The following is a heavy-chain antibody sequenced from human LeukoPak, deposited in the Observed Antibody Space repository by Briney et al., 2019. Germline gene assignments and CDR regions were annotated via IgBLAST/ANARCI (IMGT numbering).Heavy chain of an antibody. CDR3: ARISSGSKSGLDY. Sequence: GASVKVSCKASGYTFTDYYMHWVQQAPGKGLEWMGRVDPEDVETIYAEKFQGRVTITRDTSASTAYMELSSLRSEDTAVYYCARISSGSKSGLDYWGQGTLVTVSS. J-gene: IGHJ4*02. CDR2: VDPEDVET. CDR1: GYTFTDYY. V-gene: IGHV1-69-2*01. D-gene: IGHD6-19*01.